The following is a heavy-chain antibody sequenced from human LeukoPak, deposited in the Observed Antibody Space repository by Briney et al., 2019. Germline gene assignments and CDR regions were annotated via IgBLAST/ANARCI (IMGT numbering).Heavy chain of an antibody. Sequence: GGSLRLSCAASGFTFSSYAMHWVRQAPGKGLEWVAVISYDGSNKYYADSVKGRFTISRDNSKNTLYLQMNSLRAEDTAVYYCASGPHVVVTATVYFDYWGQGTLVTVSS. CDR3: ASGPHVVVTATVYFDY. V-gene: IGHV3-30*04. CDR2: ISYDGSNK. J-gene: IGHJ4*02. CDR1: GFTFSSYA. D-gene: IGHD2-21*02.